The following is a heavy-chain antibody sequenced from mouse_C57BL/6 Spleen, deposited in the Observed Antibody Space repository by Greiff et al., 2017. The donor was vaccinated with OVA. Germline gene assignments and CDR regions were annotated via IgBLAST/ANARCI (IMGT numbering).Heavy chain of an antibody. CDR2: IYPGSGST. CDR1: GYTFTSYW. J-gene: IGHJ4*01. D-gene: IGHD4-1*01. Sequence: VQLQQSGAELVKPGASVKMSCKASGYTFTSYWITWVKQRPGQGLEWIGDIYPGSGSTNYNEKFKSKATLTVDTSSSTAYMQLSSLTSEDSAVYYCARRELGRRAMDYWGQGTSVTVSS. CDR3: ARRELGRRAMDY. V-gene: IGHV1-55*01.